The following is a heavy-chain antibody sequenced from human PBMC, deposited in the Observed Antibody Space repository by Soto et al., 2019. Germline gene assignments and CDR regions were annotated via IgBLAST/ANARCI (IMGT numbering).Heavy chain of an antibody. CDR1: GGTFSRYA. Sequence: QVQLVQSGAEVKKPGSSVKVSCKASGGTFSRYAISWVRQAPGQGLEWMGGIIPIFGTANYAQKFQGRVTITADKSTSTAYMELSSLRSEDTAVYYCAREMTTVTQKYYFDYWGQGTLVTVSS. V-gene: IGHV1-69*06. D-gene: IGHD4-17*01. CDR2: IIPIFGTA. J-gene: IGHJ4*02. CDR3: AREMTTVTQKYYFDY.